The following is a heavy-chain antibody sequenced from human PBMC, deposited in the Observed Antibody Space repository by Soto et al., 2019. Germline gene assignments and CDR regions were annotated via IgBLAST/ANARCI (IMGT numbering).Heavy chain of an antibody. CDR3: VRATYFSDSSGYTRCFDY. Sequence: PSETLSLTCTVSGSSVSSGSYYWSWIRQPPGKGLEWIGYIYYSGTTNYNPSLKSRVTISVDTSKNQFSLKLSSVTAADTAVYYCVRATYFSDSSGYTRCFDYWGQGTLVTVSS. CDR2: IYYSGTT. CDR1: GSSVSSGSYY. D-gene: IGHD3-22*01. V-gene: IGHV4-61*01. J-gene: IGHJ4*02.